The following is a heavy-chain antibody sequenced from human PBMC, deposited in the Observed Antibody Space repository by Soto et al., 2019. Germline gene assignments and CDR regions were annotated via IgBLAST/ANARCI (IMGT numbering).Heavy chain of an antibody. D-gene: IGHD2-21*02. CDR1: GGIFSSNT. CDR2: IIPLFGTA. V-gene: IGHV1-69*06. J-gene: IGHJ4*02. Sequence: QVYLVQSGAEVKKPGSSVKISCKASGGIFSSNTINWVRQAAGQGLEWMGGIIPLFGTANYAEKFQGRVIITADKAKKTEYMELTSLRSEDTAVYYCASKAACGGDCYAFDSWGQGTLVAVSS. CDR3: ASKAACGGDCYAFDS.